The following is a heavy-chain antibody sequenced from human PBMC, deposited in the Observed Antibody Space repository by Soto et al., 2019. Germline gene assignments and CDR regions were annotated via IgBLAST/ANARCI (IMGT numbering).Heavy chain of an antibody. CDR3: ARDEPGLLDAHDAFDI. V-gene: IGHV1-69*13. D-gene: IGHD3-9*01. Sequence: ASVKVSCKASAGTFSSYAISWVRQAAGQGREWMGGIIPIFGTANYAQNFQGSVTITADASTSTAYMELSSLRSDDTAVYYCARDEPGLLDAHDAFDIWGQGTMVTVSS. J-gene: IGHJ3*02. CDR1: AGTFSSYA. CDR2: IIPIFGTA.